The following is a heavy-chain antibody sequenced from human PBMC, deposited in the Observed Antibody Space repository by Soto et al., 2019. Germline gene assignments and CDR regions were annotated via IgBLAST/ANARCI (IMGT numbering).Heavy chain of an antibody. J-gene: IGHJ5*02. Sequence: PSETLSLTCTVSGGSISSYYWSWIRQPPGKGLEWIGYIYYSGSTNYNPSLKSRVTISVDTSKNQFSLKLSSVTAADTAVYYCARRPGLWFGELWGGNWFDPWGQGTLVTVSS. D-gene: IGHD3-10*01. V-gene: IGHV4-59*01. CDR3: ARRPGLWFGELWGGNWFDP. CDR2: IYYSGST. CDR1: GGSISSYY.